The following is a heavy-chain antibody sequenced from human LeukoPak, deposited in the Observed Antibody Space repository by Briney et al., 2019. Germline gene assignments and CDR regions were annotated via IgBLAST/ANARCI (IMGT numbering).Heavy chain of an antibody. J-gene: IGHJ5*02. CDR3: ARVPYSSSSPTYNWFDP. Sequence: PGGSLRLSCAASGFTFSDYYMSWIRQAPGKGLEWVSYISSSSSTIYYADSVKGRFTISRDNAKNSLYLQMNSLRAEDTAVYYCARVPYSSSSPTYNWFDPWGQGTLVTVSS. CDR2: ISSSSSTI. CDR1: GFTFSDYY. V-gene: IGHV3-11*04. D-gene: IGHD6-13*01.